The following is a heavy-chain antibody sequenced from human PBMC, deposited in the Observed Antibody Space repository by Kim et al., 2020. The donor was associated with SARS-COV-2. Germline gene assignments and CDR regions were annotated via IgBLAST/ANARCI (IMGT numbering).Heavy chain of an antibody. J-gene: IGHJ4*02. Sequence: SGMRRFTISKDHSKNTLYLQMNSLRAEDTAVYYCAKDHADSSGYDGYFDSWGQGNLVTVSS. V-gene: IGHV3-53*01. CDR3: AKDHADSSGYDGYFDS. D-gene: IGHD3-22*01.